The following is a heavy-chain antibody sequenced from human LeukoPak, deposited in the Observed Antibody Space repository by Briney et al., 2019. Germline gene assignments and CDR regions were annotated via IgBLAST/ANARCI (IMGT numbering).Heavy chain of an antibody. CDR2: IWYDGSNK. CDR3: ARDMDDSSGYYYPDY. V-gene: IGHV3-33*08. D-gene: IGHD3-22*01. Sequence: GGSLRLSCAASGFTFSSYAMHWVRQAPGKGLEWVAVIWYDGSNKYYADSVKGRFTISRDNSKNTLYLQMNSLRAEDTAVYYCARDMDDSSGYYYPDYWGQGTLVTASS. CDR1: GFTFSSYA. J-gene: IGHJ4*02.